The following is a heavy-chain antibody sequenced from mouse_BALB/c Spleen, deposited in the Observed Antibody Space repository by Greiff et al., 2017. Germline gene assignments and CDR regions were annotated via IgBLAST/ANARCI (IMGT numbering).Heavy chain of an antibody. D-gene: IGHD2-4*01. J-gene: IGHJ4*01. V-gene: IGHV1-9*01. CDR3: ARCDYDGGYAMDY. CDR2: ILPGSGST. CDR1: GYTFSSYW. Sequence: VQLVESGAELMKPGASVKISCKATGYTFSSYWIEWVKQRPGHGLEWIGEILPGSGSTNYNEKFKGKATFTADTSSNTAYMQLSSLTSEDSAVYYCARCDYDGGYAMDYWGQGTSVTVSS.